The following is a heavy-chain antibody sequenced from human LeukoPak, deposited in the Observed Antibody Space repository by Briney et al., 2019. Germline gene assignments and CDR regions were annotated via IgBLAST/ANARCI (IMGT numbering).Heavy chain of an antibody. Sequence: SETLSLTCTVSGGSISSYYWSWIRQTAGKGLEWIGRIYTNEDTKYNPSLNSRVTMSVDTSKSQFSLKLSSVTAADTAVYYCARLSDIVIVPTAIDYWGQGTLVTVSS. CDR1: GGSISSYY. CDR3: ARLSDIVIVPTAIDY. D-gene: IGHD2-2*01. J-gene: IGHJ4*02. V-gene: IGHV4-4*07. CDR2: IYTNEDT.